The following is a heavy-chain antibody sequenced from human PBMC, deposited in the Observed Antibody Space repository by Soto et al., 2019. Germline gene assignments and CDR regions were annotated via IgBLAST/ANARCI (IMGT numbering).Heavy chain of an antibody. CDR1: GYTFTGYY. J-gene: IGHJ3*02. CDR2: INPNSGGT. D-gene: IGHD1-26*01. V-gene: IGHV1-2*04. Sequence: ASVKVSCKASGYTFTGYYMHWVRQAPGQGLEWMGWINPNSGGTNYAQKFQGWVTMTRDTSISTAYMELSRLRSDDTAVYYCARGELTEMRWDAFDIWGQGTMVTVSS. CDR3: ARGELTEMRWDAFDI.